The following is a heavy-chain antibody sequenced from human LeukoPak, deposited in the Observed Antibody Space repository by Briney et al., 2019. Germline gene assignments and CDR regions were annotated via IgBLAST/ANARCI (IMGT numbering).Heavy chain of an antibody. CDR1: GGSISSSY. J-gene: IGHJ4*02. Sequence: PSETLSLTCTVSGGSISSSYWSWIRQPPGKGPEWIGYIYYSGSTNYNPSLKSRVTISVDTSKNQFSLKLSSVTAADTAVYYCARGYYDDVWGSYRYTAPLYFDYWGQGTLVTVSS. D-gene: IGHD3-16*02. V-gene: IGHV4-59*08. CDR2: IYYSGST. CDR3: ARGYYDDVWGSYRYTAPLYFDY.